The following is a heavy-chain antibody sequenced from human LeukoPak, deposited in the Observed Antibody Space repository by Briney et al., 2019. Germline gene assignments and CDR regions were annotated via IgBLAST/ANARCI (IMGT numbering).Heavy chain of an antibody. V-gene: IGHV1-8*01. Sequence: ASVKVSCKASGYTFTSYDINWVRQATGQGLEWMGWMNPNSGNTGYAQKFQGRVTMTRNTSISTAYMELSRLRSDDTAVYYCARTADYDFWSGYAFDYWGQGTLVTVSS. D-gene: IGHD3-3*01. CDR2: MNPNSGNT. J-gene: IGHJ4*02. CDR3: ARTADYDFWSGYAFDY. CDR1: GYTFTSYD.